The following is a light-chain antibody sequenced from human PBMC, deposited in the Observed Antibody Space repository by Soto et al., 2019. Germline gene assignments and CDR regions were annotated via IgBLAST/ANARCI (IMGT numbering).Light chain of an antibody. CDR3: QQYHSYPYT. CDR2: KAS. J-gene: IGKJ2*01. CDR1: QSISSW. V-gene: IGKV1-5*03. Sequence: DIQMTQSPSTLSASVGDRVTITCRASQSISSWLAWYQQKPGKAPKLLIYKASSLESGVPSRFSGSGSGTEFTLTISSMQTADSANYYCQQYHSYPYTFGQGTKVDTK.